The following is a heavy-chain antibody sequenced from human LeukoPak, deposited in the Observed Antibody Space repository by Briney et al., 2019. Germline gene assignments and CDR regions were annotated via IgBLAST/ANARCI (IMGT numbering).Heavy chain of an antibody. V-gene: IGHV3-30-3*01. CDR3: ARGGDFWSGYKTHEYGLDV. CDR2: ISYDGSKK. CDR1: GFTFSSYA. D-gene: IGHD3-3*01. Sequence: GGSLRLSCAASGFTFSSYAMHWVRQAPGKELEWVAVISYDGSKKYHADSVKGRFTISRDNSNKMQYLEMDSLRADDTAVYYCARGGDFWSGYKTHEYGLDVWGQGTTVTVSS. J-gene: IGHJ6*02.